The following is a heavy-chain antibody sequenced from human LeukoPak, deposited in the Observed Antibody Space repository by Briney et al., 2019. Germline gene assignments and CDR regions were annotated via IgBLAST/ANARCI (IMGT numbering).Heavy chain of an antibody. J-gene: IGHJ4*02. V-gene: IGHV4-38-2*02. D-gene: IGHD4-23*01. CDR2: IHHSGST. CDR1: GYSISSGYY. Sequence: PSETLSLTCIVSGYSISSGYYWGWIRQPPGKGLEWIGNIHHSGSTYYNPSLKSRVTISLDTSKNQFSLKLTSAIAADTAIYYCARVDRWELEDWGQGTLVTVSS. CDR3: ARVDRWELED.